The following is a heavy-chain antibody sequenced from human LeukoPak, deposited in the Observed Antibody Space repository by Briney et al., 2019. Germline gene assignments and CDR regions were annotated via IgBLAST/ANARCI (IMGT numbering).Heavy chain of an antibody. CDR3: ARLGAGPTYYDFWSGYSSFYFDY. D-gene: IGHD3-3*01. V-gene: IGHV4-39*01. CDR1: GGSTSSSNYY. Sequence: PSETLSLTCTVSGGSTSSSNYYWGWIRQPPGKGLEWIGGIHHSGNTYYNPSLKSRVTISVDTSKNQFSLKLSSVTAVDTAVYYCARLGAGPTYYDFWSGYSSFYFDYWGQGTLVTVSS. CDR2: IHHSGNT. J-gene: IGHJ4*02.